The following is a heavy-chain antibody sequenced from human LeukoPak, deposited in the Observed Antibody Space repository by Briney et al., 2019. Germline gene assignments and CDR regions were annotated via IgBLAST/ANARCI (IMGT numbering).Heavy chain of an antibody. J-gene: IGHJ6*02. CDR2: ISYDGSNK. CDR3: ARGRYYDSSTYSEYSGMDV. V-gene: IGHV3-30*03. Sequence: GGSLRLSCAASGFTFSSYGMHWVRQAPGKGLEWVAVISYDGSNKYYADSVKGRFTISRDNSKNTLYLQMNSLRAEDTAVYYCARGRYYDSSTYSEYSGMDVWGQGTTVTVSS. CDR1: GFTFSSYG. D-gene: IGHD3-22*01.